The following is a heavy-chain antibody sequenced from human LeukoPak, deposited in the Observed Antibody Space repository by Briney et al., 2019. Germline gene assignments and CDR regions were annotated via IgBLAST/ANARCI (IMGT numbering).Heavy chain of an antibody. Sequence: GVSLTLSCEASGFTFSMYWMHWVRQAPGEARVWVSRMKSDGKTNYADSVKGRFTISRDNAKNSVSLQMDSLRAEDTGVYYCARAPSEVGGYYPEYFRHWGQGTLVTVSS. J-gene: IGHJ1*01. V-gene: IGHV3-74*01. D-gene: IGHD3-22*01. CDR2: MKSDGKT. CDR3: ARAPSEVGGYYPEYFRH. CDR1: GFTFSMYW.